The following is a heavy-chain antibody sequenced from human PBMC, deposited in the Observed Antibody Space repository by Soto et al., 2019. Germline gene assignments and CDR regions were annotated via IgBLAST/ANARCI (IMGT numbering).Heavy chain of an antibody. Sequence: QVQLVQSGAEVKKPGSSVKVSCKASGGTFSSYRINWVRQAPGQGLEWVGGIVPIYRTADYAQKFQGRVTITADESARTSYMELRSLKSQDTAVYYYVRDSGAKLISSWGQGTLVTVSA. D-gene: IGHD6-13*01. J-gene: IGHJ4*02. V-gene: IGHV1-69*01. CDR2: IVPIYRTA. CDR3: VRDSGAKLISS. CDR1: GGTFSSYR.